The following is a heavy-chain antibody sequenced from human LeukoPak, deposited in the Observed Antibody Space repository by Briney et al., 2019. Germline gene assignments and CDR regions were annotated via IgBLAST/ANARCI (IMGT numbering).Heavy chain of an antibody. V-gene: IGHV6-1*01. CDR2: TYYRYKWYN. D-gene: IGHD3-10*01. J-gene: IGHJ4*02. Sequence: SQTLSLTCAISGHSVSRNSAAWTWIRQSPSRGLEWLGRTYYRYKWYNDYAVYVKSRITINPDTSKNQFSLQLNSVTPEDTAVYYCAREGRDHFDYWGQGTLVTVSS. CDR3: AREGRDHFDY. CDR1: GHSVSRNSAA.